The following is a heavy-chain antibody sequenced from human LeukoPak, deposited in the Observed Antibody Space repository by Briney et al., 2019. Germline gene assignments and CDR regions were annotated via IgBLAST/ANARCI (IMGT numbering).Heavy chain of an antibody. Sequence: PQTLSLTCTVSGGSISSGGYYWSWIRQHPGKGLEWIGYIYYSGSTYYNPSLKSRVTISVDTSKNQFSLKLSSVTAADTAVYYCARDREYYGSGSPGAFDIWGQGTMVTVSS. CDR2: IYYSGST. D-gene: IGHD3-10*01. CDR3: ARDREYYGSGSPGAFDI. J-gene: IGHJ3*02. CDR1: GGSISSGGYY. V-gene: IGHV4-31*03.